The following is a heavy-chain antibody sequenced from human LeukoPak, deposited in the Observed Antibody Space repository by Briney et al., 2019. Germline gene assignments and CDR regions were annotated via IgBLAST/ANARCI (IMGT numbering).Heavy chain of an antibody. J-gene: IGHJ3*02. CDR2: INPNSGGT. CDR1: GYTFTGYY. D-gene: IGHD3-10*01. CDR3: ARAESLGDEFGYGYYGSSHAFDI. Sequence: GASVKVSCKASGYTFTGYYMHWVRQAPGQGLEWMGWINPNSGGTNYAQKFQGWVTMTRDTSINTAYMQLSRLRADDTAVYYCARAESLGDEFGYGYYGSSHAFDIWGQGTMVTVSS. V-gene: IGHV1-2*04.